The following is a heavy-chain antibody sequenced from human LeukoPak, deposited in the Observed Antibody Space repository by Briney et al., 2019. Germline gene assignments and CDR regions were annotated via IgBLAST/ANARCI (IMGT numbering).Heavy chain of an antibody. CDR3: ASRDFWSGR. CDR2: IYYSGST. D-gene: IGHD3-3*01. J-gene: IGHJ4*02. V-gene: IGHV4-39*01. Sequence: NPSETLSLTCTASGGSISSSSYYWGWIRQPPGKGLEWIGSIYYSGSTYYNPSLKSRVTISVDTSKNQFSLKLSSVTAADTAVYYCASRDFWSGRWGQGTLVTVSS. CDR1: GGSISSSSYY.